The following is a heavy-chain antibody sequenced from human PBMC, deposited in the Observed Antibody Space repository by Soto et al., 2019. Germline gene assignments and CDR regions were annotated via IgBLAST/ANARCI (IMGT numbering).Heavy chain of an antibody. CDR3: AKSSGSSKSPYYYYGMDV. V-gene: IGHV3-33*06. D-gene: IGHD3-22*01. J-gene: IGHJ6*02. CDR1: GFTFSSYG. CDR2: IWYDGSNK. Sequence: GSLRLSCAASGFTFSSYGMHWVRQAPGKGLEWVAVIWYDGSNKYYADSVKGRFTISRDNSKNTLYLQMDSLRAEDTAVYYCAKSSGSSKSPYYYYGMDVWGQGT.